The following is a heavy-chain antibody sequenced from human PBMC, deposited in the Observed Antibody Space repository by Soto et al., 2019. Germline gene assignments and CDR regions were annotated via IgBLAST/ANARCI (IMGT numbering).Heavy chain of an antibody. CDR1: GYSFTTSG. D-gene: IGHD4-17*01. J-gene: IGHJ4*02. CDR3: ARRLYGAYDY. CDR2: ISTYNGNT. Sequence: QAQLVQSGAEVKEPGASVKVSCKASGYSFTTSGITWVRHAPGQGLEWMGWISTYNGNTNYAQKLQDRVTLTTDTSTSTAYMELRSLRSDDTAVYYCARRLYGAYDYWGQGTLVTVSS. V-gene: IGHV1-18*01.